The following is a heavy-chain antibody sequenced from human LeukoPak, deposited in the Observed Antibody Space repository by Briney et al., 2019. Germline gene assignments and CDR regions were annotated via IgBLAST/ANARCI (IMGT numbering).Heavy chain of an antibody. J-gene: IGHJ4*02. D-gene: IGHD4-17*01. Sequence: GGSLRLSCAASGFTFSSYAMSWVRQAPGKGLEWVSAISGSGGSTYYADSVKGRFTISRDNSKNTLYLQMGSLRAEDMAVYYCARFGDGNDYWGQGTLVTVSS. CDR3: ARFGDGNDY. CDR2: ISGSGGST. V-gene: IGHV3-23*01. CDR1: GFTFSSYA.